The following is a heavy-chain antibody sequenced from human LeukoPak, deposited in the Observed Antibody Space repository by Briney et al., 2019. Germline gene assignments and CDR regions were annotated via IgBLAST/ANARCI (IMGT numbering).Heavy chain of an antibody. J-gene: IGHJ4*02. CDR2: IYTSGTT. Sequence: PGGSLRLSCAASGFIVSGHYMSWVRQAPGEGLEWVSLIYTSGTTTYEDSVKGRFTISRDPSKNTLFLQMNRLRVEDTAVYFCAKRGVVIRVILVGFHKEAYYFDSWGQGALVTVSS. CDR1: GFIVSGHY. CDR3: AKRGVVIRVILVGFHKEAYYFDS. D-gene: IGHD3-22*01. V-gene: IGHV3-53*01.